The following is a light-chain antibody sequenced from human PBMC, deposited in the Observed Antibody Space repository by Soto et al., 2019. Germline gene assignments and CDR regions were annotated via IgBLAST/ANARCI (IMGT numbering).Light chain of an antibody. J-gene: IGLJ2*01. CDR1: TGPVTGTFY. CDR3: LIYCNTHRV. CDR2: SIS. V-gene: IGLV7-43*01. Sequence: QAVVTQAPSLTVSPGETVTITCSSSTGPVTGTFYPNWFQQKPGQAPRPLIYSISNKHSWTPARVSGSILGGNATLTLSGVQHEAESEYFCLIYCNTHRVFGGGTKLTVL.